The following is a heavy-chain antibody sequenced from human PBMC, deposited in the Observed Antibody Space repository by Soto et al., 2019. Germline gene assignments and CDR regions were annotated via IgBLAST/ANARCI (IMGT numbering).Heavy chain of an antibody. CDR3: ARLSRASFALDV. D-gene: IGHD3-16*01. Sequence: PGESLKISCKGSGYPFITDWISLVRQMPGKGLEWMGRIDPTDSYTKYSPSFEGHVTISADKSISTAYLQWSSLKASDSAVYYCARLSRASFALDVWGQGTTVTVS. CDR1: GYPFITDW. V-gene: IGHV5-10-1*01. J-gene: IGHJ6*02. CDR2: IDPTDSYT.